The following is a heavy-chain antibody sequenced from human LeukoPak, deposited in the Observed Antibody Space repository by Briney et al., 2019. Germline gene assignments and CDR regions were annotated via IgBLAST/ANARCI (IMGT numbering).Heavy chain of an antibody. CDR3: ANSAGVFDFWSGYSYGRGTLDV. D-gene: IGHD3-3*01. CDR2: ISHSGGST. J-gene: IGHJ6*04. V-gene: IGHV3-23*01. CDR1: GFTFSNYA. Sequence: PGGSLRLSRAASGFTFSNYAMSWVRQAPGKGLEWVSAISHSGGSTYYADSVKGRFTISRDNSKNTLCLQMNSLRAEDTAVYYCANSAGVFDFWSGYSYGRGTLDVWGEGTTVTVSS.